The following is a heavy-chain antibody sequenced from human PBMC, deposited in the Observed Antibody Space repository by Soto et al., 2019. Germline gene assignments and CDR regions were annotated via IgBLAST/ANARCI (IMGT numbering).Heavy chain of an antibody. J-gene: IGHJ6*02. Sequence: QVQLVQSGAEVKKPGSSVKVSCKAYGGTFSSYAISWVRQAPGQGLEWMGGIIPIFGTANYAQKFQGRVTITADESTSTAYMELSSLRSEDTAVYYCARDLIVGATGYYGMDVWGQGTTVTVSS. CDR1: GGTFSSYA. CDR2: IIPIFGTA. D-gene: IGHD1-26*01. V-gene: IGHV1-69*01. CDR3: ARDLIVGATGYYGMDV.